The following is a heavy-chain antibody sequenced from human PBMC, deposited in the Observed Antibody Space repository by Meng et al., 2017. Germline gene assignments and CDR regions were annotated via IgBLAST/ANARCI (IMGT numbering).Heavy chain of an antibody. CDR3: AKGSYYSYAFDI. V-gene: IGHV3-30*07. Sequence: QGQLVESGGGVVQPGRALRLPCAASGFTFSSYAMHWVRQAPGKGLEWVAVISYDGSNKYYADSVKGRFTISRDNSKNTLYLQMNSLRAEDTAVYYCAKGSYYSYAFDIWGQGTMVTVSS. J-gene: IGHJ3*02. CDR2: ISYDGSNK. CDR1: GFTFSSYA. D-gene: IGHD1-26*01.